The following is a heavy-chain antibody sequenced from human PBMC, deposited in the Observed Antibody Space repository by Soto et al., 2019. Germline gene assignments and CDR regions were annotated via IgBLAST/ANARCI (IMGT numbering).Heavy chain of an antibody. V-gene: IGHV3-30*18. Sequence: QVQLVESGGGVVQPGRSLRLSCAASGFTFSSYGMNWVRQAPGKGLEWVAVISYDGSNKYYADSVKGRFTISRDSSKNMRYLQMNSLRPEDTAVYYCAKEDSSSWHYYYGMDVWGQGTTVTVSS. CDR3: AKEDSSSWHYYYGMDV. CDR2: ISYDGSNK. CDR1: GFTFSSYG. J-gene: IGHJ6*02. D-gene: IGHD6-13*01.